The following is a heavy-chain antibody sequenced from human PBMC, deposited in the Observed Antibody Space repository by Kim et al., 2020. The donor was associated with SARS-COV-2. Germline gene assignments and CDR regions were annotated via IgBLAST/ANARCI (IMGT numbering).Heavy chain of an antibody. CDR2: INHSGST. CDR3: ARGLRGSYRYYYYYMDV. J-gene: IGHJ6*03. Sequence: SETLSLTCAVYGGSFSGYYWSWIRQPPGKGLEWIGEINHSGSTNYNPSLKSRVTISVDTSKNQFSLKLSSVTAADTAVYYCARGLRGSYRYYYYYMDVWGKGTTVTVSS. CDR1: GGSFSGYY. V-gene: IGHV4-34*01. D-gene: IGHD3-16*02.